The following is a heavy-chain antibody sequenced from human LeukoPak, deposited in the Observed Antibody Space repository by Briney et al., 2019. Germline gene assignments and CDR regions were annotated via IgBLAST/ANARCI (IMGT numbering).Heavy chain of an antibody. J-gene: IGHJ4*02. CDR3: ARDRGPMVRGGVDY. CDR1: GESISGFY. CDR2: AYYTGIT. Sequence: SETLSLTCTVSGESISGFYWNWIRQPPGKGLEWIGYAYYTGITNYNPSLWSRVTISIDTSKNQFSLRLSAVTAADTAVYYCARDRGPMVRGGVDYWGQGTLVTVSS. D-gene: IGHD3-10*01. V-gene: IGHV4-59*12.